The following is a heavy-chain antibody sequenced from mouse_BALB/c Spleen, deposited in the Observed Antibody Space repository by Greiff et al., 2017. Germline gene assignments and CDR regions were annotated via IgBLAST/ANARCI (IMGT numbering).Heavy chain of an antibody. J-gene: IGHJ2*01. CDR1: GFAFSSYD. V-gene: IGHV5-12-1*01. D-gene: IGHD1-1*02. Sequence: EVKVVESGGGLVKPGGSLKLSCAASGFAFSSYDMSWVRQTPEKRLEWVAYISSGGGSTYYPDTVKGRFTISRDNAKNTLYLQMSSLKSEDTAMYYCARQGWYLYYFDYWGQGTTLTVSS. CDR2: ISSGGGST. CDR3: ARQGWYLYYFDY.